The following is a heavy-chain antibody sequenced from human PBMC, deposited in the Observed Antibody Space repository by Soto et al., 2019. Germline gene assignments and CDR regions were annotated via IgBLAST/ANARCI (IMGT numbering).Heavy chain of an antibody. J-gene: IGHJ6*02. CDR1: GYTLTGNY. D-gene: IGHD4-17*01. V-gene: IGHV1-2*02. CDR3: PRDTAPSDV. Sequence: ASEKVSCRASGYTLTGNYMHCLRHADGQGLEWLGLISTYSAITNFAQKFQRSVTITRYTYCSTAYMELRSLTSDYTAVYYCPRDTAPSDVWGQGTTVTVSS. CDR2: ISTYSAIT.